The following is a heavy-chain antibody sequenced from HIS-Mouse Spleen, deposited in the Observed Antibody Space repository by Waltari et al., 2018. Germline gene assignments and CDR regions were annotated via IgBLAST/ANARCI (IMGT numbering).Heavy chain of an antibody. V-gene: IGHV4-39*07. J-gene: IGHJ2*01. CDR2: IYYSGST. Sequence: QLQLQESGPGLVKPSETLSLPCPVSGGSISSSRSHWGWIRTPPGKGLEWIGSIYYSGSTYYNPSLKSRVTISVDTSKNQFSLKLSSVTAADTAVYYCAREIPYSSSWYDWYFDLWGRGTLVTVSS. CDR1: GGSISSSRSH. D-gene: IGHD6-13*01. CDR3: AREIPYSSSWYDWYFDL.